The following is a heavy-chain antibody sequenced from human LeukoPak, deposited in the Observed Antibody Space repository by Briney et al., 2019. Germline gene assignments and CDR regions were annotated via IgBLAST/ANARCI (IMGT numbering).Heavy chain of an antibody. Sequence: GGSLRLSCAASGFTFSSYSMNWVRQAPGKGLEWVSSISSSSSYIYYADSVKGRFTISRDNAKNSLYLQMNSLRAEDTAVYYCARGVVPAAMITWFDPWGQGTTVTVSS. CDR2: ISSSSSYI. J-gene: IGHJ5*01. CDR3: ARGVVPAAMITWFDP. D-gene: IGHD2-2*01. V-gene: IGHV3-21*01. CDR1: GFTFSSYS.